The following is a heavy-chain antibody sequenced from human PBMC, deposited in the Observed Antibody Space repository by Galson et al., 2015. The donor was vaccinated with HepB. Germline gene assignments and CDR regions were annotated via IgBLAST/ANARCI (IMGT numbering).Heavy chain of an antibody. CDR2: INSDGSST. CDR3: ARDRNDYVWGSYGALDV. V-gene: IGHV3-74*01. D-gene: IGHD3-16*01. J-gene: IGHJ6*02. CDR1: GFTFSSYW. Sequence: SLRLSCAASGFTFSSYWMHWVRQAPGKGLVWVSRINSDGSSTSYADSVKGRFTISRDNAKNTLYLQMNSLRAEDTAVYYCARDRNDYVWGSYGALDVWGQGTTVTVSS.